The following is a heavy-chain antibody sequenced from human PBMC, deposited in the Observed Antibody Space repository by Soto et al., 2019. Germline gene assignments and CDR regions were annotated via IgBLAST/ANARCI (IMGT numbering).Heavy chain of an antibody. V-gene: IGHV1-69*12. Sequence: QVQLVQSGAEVKKPGSSVKVSCKASGGTFSSYAISWVRQAPGQGLEWMGGIIPIFGTANYAQKFQGRVAITADESTRTAEMALSSMRSADTAVYYCARENSGPGWFDPLGQGTLVNVSS. J-gene: IGHJ5*02. CDR1: GGTFSSYA. CDR2: IIPIFGTA. CDR3: ARENSGPGWFDP. D-gene: IGHD6-13*01.